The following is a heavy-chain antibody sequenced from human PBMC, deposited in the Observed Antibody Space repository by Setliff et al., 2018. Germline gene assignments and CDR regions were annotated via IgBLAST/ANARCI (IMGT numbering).Heavy chain of an antibody. Sequence: GASVKVSCKASGYAFISYGISWVRQAPGQGLEWMGWISAYNGNTNYAQKLQGRVTMTTDTSTSTAYMELRSLRSGDTAVYYCARVLFHCSSTSCYLDAFDIWGQGTMVTVSS. CDR3: ARVLFHCSSTSCYLDAFDI. D-gene: IGHD2-2*01. J-gene: IGHJ3*02. V-gene: IGHV1-18*01. CDR2: ISAYNGNT. CDR1: GYAFISYG.